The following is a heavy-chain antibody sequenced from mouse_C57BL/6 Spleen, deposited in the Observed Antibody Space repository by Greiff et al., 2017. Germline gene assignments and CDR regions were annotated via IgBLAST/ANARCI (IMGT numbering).Heavy chain of an antibody. CDR3: ARDGNYYYGSSYGYFDV. CDR1: GFTFSSYA. CDR2: ISDGGSYT. J-gene: IGHJ1*03. V-gene: IGHV5-4*01. Sequence: EVQLVESGGGLVKPGGSLKLSCAASGFTFSSYAMSWVRQTPEKRLEWVATISDGGSYTYYPDNVKGRFTISRDNAKNNLYLQMSHLKSEDTAMYYCARDGNYYYGSSYGYFDVWGTGTTVTVSS. D-gene: IGHD1-1*01.